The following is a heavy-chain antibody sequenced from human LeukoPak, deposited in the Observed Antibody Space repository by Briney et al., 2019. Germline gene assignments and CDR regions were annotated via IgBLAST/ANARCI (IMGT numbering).Heavy chain of an antibody. CDR1: GYSISSGYY. CDR3: ARGAFEDCSSTSCHHFWFDP. J-gene: IGHJ5*02. V-gene: IGHV4-38-2*02. D-gene: IGHD2-2*01. CDR2: INHSGST. Sequence: SETLSLTCTVSGYSISSGYYWGWIRQPPGKGLEWIGEINHSGSTNYNPSLKSRVTISVDTSKNQFSLKLSSVTAADTAVYYCARGAFEDCSSTSCHHFWFDPWGQGTLVTVSS.